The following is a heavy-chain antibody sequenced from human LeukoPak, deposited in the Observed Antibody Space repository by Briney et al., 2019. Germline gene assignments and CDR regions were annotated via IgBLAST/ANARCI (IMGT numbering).Heavy chain of an antibody. CDR1: GGSISSGGYY. Sequence: TLSLTCTVSGGSISSGGYYWSWIRQHPGKGLESIGYIYYSGSTYYNPSLKSRVTLSVYTSKNQFSLKLTSVTAADTAVYYCARDFHLTGATSRWFGPWGQGTLVTVSS. CDR3: ARDFHLTGATSRWFGP. CDR2: IYYSGST. D-gene: IGHD1-7*01. J-gene: IGHJ5*02. V-gene: IGHV4-31*03.